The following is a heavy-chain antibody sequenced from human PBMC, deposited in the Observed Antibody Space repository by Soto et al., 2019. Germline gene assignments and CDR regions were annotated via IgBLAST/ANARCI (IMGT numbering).Heavy chain of an antibody. CDR2: INPSGGST. D-gene: IGHD2-8*01. CDR1: GYTFTSYY. CDR3: ARVGIRYCTKGVCYDYYYYYGMDV. J-gene: IGHJ6*02. V-gene: IGHV1-46*01. Sequence: ASVKVSCKASGYTFTSYYMHWVRQAPGQGLEWMGIINPSGGSTSYAQKFQGRLTMTTDTSTSTAYMELRSLTSDDTAVYYCARVGIRYCTKGVCYDYYYYYGMDVWGQGTTVTVSS.